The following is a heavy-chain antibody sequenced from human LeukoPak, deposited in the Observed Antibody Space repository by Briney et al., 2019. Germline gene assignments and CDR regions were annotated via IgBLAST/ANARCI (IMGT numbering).Heavy chain of an antibody. D-gene: IGHD2-2*01. CDR2: ISSSGST. CDR1: GGSISSYY. Sequence: SETLSLTCTVSGGSISSYYWSWIRQPPGKGLEWFGYISSSGSTNYNPSLKSRVTISVDTSNNQFSLKLSSVTAADTAVYYCARDMLEYCSRTTCYFYGMDVWGQGTTVTVSS. V-gene: IGHV4-59*01. CDR3: ARDMLEYCSRTTCYFYGMDV. J-gene: IGHJ6*02.